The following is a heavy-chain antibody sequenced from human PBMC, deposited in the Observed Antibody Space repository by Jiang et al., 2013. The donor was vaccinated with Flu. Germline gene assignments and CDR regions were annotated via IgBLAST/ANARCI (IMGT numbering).Heavy chain of an antibody. V-gene: IGHV1-46*01. CDR2: INPRSGTT. D-gene: IGHD3-10*01. J-gene: IGHJ4*02. CDR1: GYPFANYY. CDR3: ARHTEVRGFEY. Sequence: GAEVKKPGASVKVSCAASGYPFANYYLHWVRQVPGQGFEWMGLINPRSGTTSFAQKFQDRVTMTRDTATSTVYVDLYSLRSDDTAIYFCARHTEVRGFEYWGQGTLVTVSS.